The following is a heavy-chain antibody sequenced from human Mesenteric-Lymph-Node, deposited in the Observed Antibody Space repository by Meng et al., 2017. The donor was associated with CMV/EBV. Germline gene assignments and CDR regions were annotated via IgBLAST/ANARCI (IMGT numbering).Heavy chain of an antibody. J-gene: IGHJ4*02. CDR3: ARDTTDFWSGTVDY. CDR1: GFTFSSYA. V-gene: IGHV3-30*04. D-gene: IGHD3-3*01. Sequence: GGSLRLSCAASGFTFSSYAMHWVRQAPGKGLEWVAVISYDGSNKYYADSVKGRFTISRDNSKNTLYLQMNSLRAEDTAVYYCARDTTDFWSGTVDYWGQGTLVTVSS. CDR2: ISYDGSNK.